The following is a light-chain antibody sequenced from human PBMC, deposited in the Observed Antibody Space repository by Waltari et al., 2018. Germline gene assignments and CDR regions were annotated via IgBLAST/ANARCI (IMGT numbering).Light chain of an antibody. V-gene: IGKV3-20*01. J-gene: IGKJ1*01. CDR3: QHYLRLPVT. CDR2: GAS. Sequence: EIVLTHSPGTLSLSPGESATISCRTSQSVTRALAWYQQTPGQAPRLLIYGASNRATGIPDRFSGSGSGTDFSLTISSLEPEDFAVYYCQHYLRLPVTFGQGTKVEVK. CDR1: QSVTRA.